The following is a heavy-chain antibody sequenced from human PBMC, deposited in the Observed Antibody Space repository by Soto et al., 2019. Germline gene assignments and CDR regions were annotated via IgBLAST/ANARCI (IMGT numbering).Heavy chain of an antibody. V-gene: IGHV1-18*01. Sequence: QVQLVQSGAEVKKPGASVKVSCKASGYTFTSYGISWVRQAPGQGLEWMGWISAYNGNTNYAHKLQGRVTMTTDTSTSTAYMELRSLRSDDTAVYYCARVVPYYYDSSGYYYNDYWGQGTLVTVSS. D-gene: IGHD3-22*01. CDR1: GYTFTSYG. CDR2: ISAYNGNT. J-gene: IGHJ4*02. CDR3: ARVVPYYYDSSGYYYNDY.